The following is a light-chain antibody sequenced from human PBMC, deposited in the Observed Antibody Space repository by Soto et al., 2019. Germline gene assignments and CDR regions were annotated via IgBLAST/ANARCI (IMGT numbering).Light chain of an antibody. Sequence: DIQMTQSRSTLSASVGDRVTITCRASQSISTWLAWYQQKPGKVPKLLIFDVSILASGVPSRFSGSGSGTEFTLTISSLQPEDFATYSCQQYYISWSFGQGTKVDIK. V-gene: IGKV1-5*01. CDR1: QSISTW. CDR2: DVS. J-gene: IGKJ1*01. CDR3: QQYYISWS.